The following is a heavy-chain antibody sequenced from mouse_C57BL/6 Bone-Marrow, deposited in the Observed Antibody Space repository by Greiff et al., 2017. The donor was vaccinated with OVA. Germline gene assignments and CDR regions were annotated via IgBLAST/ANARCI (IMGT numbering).Heavy chain of an antibody. D-gene: IGHD4-1*01. J-gene: IGHJ1*03. CDR1: GFSLTSYA. V-gene: IGHV2-9-1*01. CDR3: ARGTGTRYFDV. CDR2: LWTGGGT. Sequence: QVQLKESGPGLVAPSQSLSITCTVSGFSLTSYAISWVRQPPGKGLEWLGVLWTGGGTNYNSALKSRLSISKDNSKSQVFLKMNSLQTDDTARYXCARGTGTRYFDVWGTGTTVTVSS.